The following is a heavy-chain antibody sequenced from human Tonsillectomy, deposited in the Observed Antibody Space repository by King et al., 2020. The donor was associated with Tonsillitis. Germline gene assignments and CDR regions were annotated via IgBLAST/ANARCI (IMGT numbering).Heavy chain of an antibody. CDR1: GFTFSSYA. J-gene: IGHJ4*02. V-gene: IGHV3-23*04. CDR3: AKQSRYSSGWPLSLGY. CDR2: ISGSGAGT. D-gene: IGHD6-19*01. Sequence: VQLVESGGGLVQPGGSLRISCAASGFTFSSYAMSWVRQAPGKGLEWVSAISGSGAGTYYADSVKGRFTISRDNSKNTLYLQMNSLRAEDTAVYYCAKQSRYSSGWPLSLGYWGQGTLVTVSS.